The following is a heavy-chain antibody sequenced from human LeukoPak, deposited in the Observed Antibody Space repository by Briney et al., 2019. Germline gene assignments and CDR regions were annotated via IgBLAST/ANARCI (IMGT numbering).Heavy chain of an antibody. CDR1: GYTFTSYG. CDR2: ISAYNGNT. J-gene: IGHJ5*02. Sequence: ASVKVSCKASGYTFTSYGISWVRQAPGQGREWMGWISAYNGNTNYAQKLQGRVTMNTDTSTSSAYMELRSLRSDDTDVYYCARILLRYFDWLLYPIGWFDPWGQGTLVTVSS. CDR3: ARILLRYFDWLLYPIGWFDP. D-gene: IGHD3-9*01. V-gene: IGHV1-18*01.